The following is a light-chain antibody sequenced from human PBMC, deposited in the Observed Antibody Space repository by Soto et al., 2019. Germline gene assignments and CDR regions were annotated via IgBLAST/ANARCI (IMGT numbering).Light chain of an antibody. CDR1: QSVSSN. J-gene: IGKJ1*01. V-gene: IGKV3-15*01. CDR3: QQYNNWPRT. Sequence: EIVMTQSPATLSVSPGERVTLSCRASQSVSSNLAWYQQIPGQAPRLLIYGASTRATGIPARFSGSGSGTEFTLTISSLQSEDFAVYYCQQYNNWPRTFGQGTKAEIK. CDR2: GAS.